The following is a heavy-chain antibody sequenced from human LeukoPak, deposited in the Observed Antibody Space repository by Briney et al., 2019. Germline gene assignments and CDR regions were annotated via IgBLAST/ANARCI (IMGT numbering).Heavy chain of an antibody. Sequence: GGSLRLSCAASGLTFSSYSMSWVRQAPGKGLEWVSSISDNSYWIYYADSVEGRFIISRDNAKNSLYLQMNSLRAEDTAFYFCARENGHIYGYAFLDQWGQGTLVTVSS. CDR1: GLTFSSYS. D-gene: IGHD5-18*01. CDR2: ISDNSYWI. CDR3: ARENGHIYGYAFLDQ. V-gene: IGHV3-21*04. J-gene: IGHJ4*02.